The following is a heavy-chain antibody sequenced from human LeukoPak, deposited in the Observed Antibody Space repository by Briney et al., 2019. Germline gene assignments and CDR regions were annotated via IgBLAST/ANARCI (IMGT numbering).Heavy chain of an antibody. V-gene: IGHV4-59*01. J-gene: IGHJ4*02. D-gene: IGHD3-10*01. CDR3: ARVGSTMARDYFDY. Sequence: SETLSLTCTVSGASINSYYWSWIRQPPGKGLEWIAYIYYSGNTNKNSSLKSRVTISVDTSKNQSSLKLSSVTAADTAVYYCARVGSTMARDYFDYWGQGTLVSVSS. CDR2: IYYSGNT. CDR1: GASINSYY.